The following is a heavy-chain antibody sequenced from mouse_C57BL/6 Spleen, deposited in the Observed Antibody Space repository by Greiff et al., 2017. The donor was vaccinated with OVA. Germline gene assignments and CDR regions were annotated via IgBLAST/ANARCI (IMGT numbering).Heavy chain of an antibody. CDR3: ARYGNYVWYCDV. J-gene: IGHJ1*03. Sequence: QVQLQQPGAELVKPGASVKMSCKASGYTFTSYWITWVKQRPGQGLEWIGDIYPGSRSTNYNEKFKSKATLTVDTSSSTAYMQLSSLTSEDSAVYYCARYGNYVWYCDVWGTGTTVTVSS. D-gene: IGHD2-1*01. CDR1: GYTFTSYW. CDR2: IYPGSRST. V-gene: IGHV1-55*01.